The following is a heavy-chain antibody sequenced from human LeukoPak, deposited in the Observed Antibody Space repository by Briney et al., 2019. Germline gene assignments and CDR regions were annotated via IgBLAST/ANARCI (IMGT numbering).Heavy chain of an antibody. D-gene: IGHD5-18*01. Sequence: GASVKVSCKASGYSFIGYYMHWVRQAPGQGLEWMGRINPNSGGTNYAHKFQGRVTMTRDTSISTAYMELSRLRSDDTAVYYCARDLSSYDPYFDYWGQGTLVTVSS. V-gene: IGHV1-2*06. CDR2: INPNSGGT. J-gene: IGHJ4*02. CDR3: ARDLSSYDPYFDY. CDR1: GYSFIGYY.